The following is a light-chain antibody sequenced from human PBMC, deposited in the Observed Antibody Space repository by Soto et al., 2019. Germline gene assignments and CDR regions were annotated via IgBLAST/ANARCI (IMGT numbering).Light chain of an antibody. CDR2: DAS. CDR1: QTISSW. CDR3: QQYNSYPT. Sequence: DIQITQSPSTLSASVGDRVTITCRASQTISSWLAWYQQKPGKAPKLLIYDASSLESGVPSRFSGSGSGTEFTLTISSLRPDDFATYYCQQYNSYPTFGQGTKVDIK. V-gene: IGKV1-5*01. J-gene: IGKJ1*01.